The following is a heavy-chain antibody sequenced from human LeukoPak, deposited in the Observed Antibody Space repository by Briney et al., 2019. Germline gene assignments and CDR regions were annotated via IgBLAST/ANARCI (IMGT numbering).Heavy chain of an antibody. V-gene: IGHV3-11*05. J-gene: IGHJ4*02. D-gene: IGHD6-13*01. CDR3: ARDWMSSSGVNFDY. Sequence: GGSLRLPCAASGFTFSDYYMSWIRQAPGKGLEWVSYISSGSSYTNYADSVKGRFTISRDNARNSLYLQMNSLRAEDTAVYYCARDWMSSSGVNFDYWGQGTLVTVSS. CDR1: GFTFSDYY. CDR2: ISSGSSYT.